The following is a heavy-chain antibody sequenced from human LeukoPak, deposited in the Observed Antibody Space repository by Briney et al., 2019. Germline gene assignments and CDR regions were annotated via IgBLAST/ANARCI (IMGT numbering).Heavy chain of an antibody. V-gene: IGHV4-31*03. J-gene: IGHJ5*02. D-gene: IGHD2-2*01. CDR1: GGSISSGGYY. CDR2: IYYSGST. CDR3: ARDQRGYQLHNWFDP. Sequence: SETLSLTCTVSGGSISSGGYYWSWIRQRPGKGLEWIGYIYYSGSTYYNPSLKSRVTISVDTSKNQFSLKLSSVTAADTAVYYCARDQRGYQLHNWFDPWGQGTLVTVSS.